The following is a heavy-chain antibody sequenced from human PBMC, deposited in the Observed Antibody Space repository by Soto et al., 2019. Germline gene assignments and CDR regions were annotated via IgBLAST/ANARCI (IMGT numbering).Heavy chain of an antibody. Sequence: SETRSLTYVLSSSSTSTNLNHWISTPQPQRKGLEWIGHRKYSGSNDDNAALQSRLNLAVGTSKNQFSMAWSSVIAADTVVYYCAKVEGFFSCSNCYDHYGMAVWAQG. CDR1: SSSTSTNLNH. CDR2: RKYSGSN. J-gene: IGHJ6*02. D-gene: IGHD3-3*01. CDR3: AKVEGFFSCSNCYDHYGMAV. V-gene: IGHV4-39*02.